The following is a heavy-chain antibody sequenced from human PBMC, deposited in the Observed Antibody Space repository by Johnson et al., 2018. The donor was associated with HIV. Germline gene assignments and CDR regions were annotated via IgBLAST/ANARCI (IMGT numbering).Heavy chain of an antibody. D-gene: IGHD1-7*01. CDR3: AKRDLITGTNSFDI. J-gene: IGHJ3*02. V-gene: IGHV3-30*02. CDR2: IRYDGSNK. CDR1: GFTLSSYG. Sequence: QVQLVESGGGVVQPGGSLRLSCAASGFTLSSYGMHWVRQAPGKGLELVAFIRYDGSNKYYGDSVKGRFTISRDNSKNPLSLQMNSLRAEDTAVYYCAKRDLITGTNSFDIWGQGTMVTVSS.